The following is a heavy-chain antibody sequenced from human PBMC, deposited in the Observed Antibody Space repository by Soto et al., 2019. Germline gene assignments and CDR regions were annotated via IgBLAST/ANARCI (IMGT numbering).Heavy chain of an antibody. V-gene: IGHV4-31*03. Sequence: PSETLSLTCTVSGGSISSGGYYWSWIRQHPGKGLEWIGYIYYSGSTYYNPSLKSRVTISVDTSKNQFSLKLSSVTAADTAVYYCASGWEAAGTLDYWGQGTLVTVSS. J-gene: IGHJ4*02. CDR1: GGSISSGGYY. D-gene: IGHD6-13*01. CDR2: IYYSGST. CDR3: ASGWEAAGTLDY.